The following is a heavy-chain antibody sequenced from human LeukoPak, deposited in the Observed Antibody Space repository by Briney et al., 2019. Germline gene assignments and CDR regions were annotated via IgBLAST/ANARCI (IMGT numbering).Heavy chain of an antibody. CDR3: ACSGYSSGWPFDY. CDR1: GYSFTSYW. D-gene: IGHD6-19*01. CDR2: IYPGDSDT. V-gene: IGHV5-51*01. J-gene: IGHJ4*02. Sequence: GESLKISCQGSGYSFTSYWIGWVRQMPGKGLEWMGIIYPGDSDTRYSPSFQGQVTISADKSISTAYLQWSSLKASDTAMYYCACSGYSSGWPFDYWGQGTLVTISS.